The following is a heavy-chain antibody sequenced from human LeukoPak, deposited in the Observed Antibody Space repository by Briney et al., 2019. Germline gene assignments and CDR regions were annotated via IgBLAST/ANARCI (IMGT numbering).Heavy chain of an antibody. CDR3: AKAGSGSYYKSRSGMDV. CDR2: ISSNGGST. J-gene: IGHJ6*04. D-gene: IGHD3-10*01. V-gene: IGHV3-64D*06. Sequence: QPGGSLRLSCAASGFTFSSYWMSWVRQAPGKGLEYVSAISSNGGSTNYADSVKDRFTISRDNSKNTLYLQMSSLRAEDTAVYYCAKAGSGSYYKSRSGMDVWGKGTTVIVSS. CDR1: GFTFSSYW.